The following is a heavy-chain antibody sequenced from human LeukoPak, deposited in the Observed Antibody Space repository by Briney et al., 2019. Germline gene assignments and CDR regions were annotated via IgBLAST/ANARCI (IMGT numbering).Heavy chain of an antibody. CDR3: ARPYCSSTSCYNRFDY. D-gene: IGHD2-2*02. V-gene: IGHV5-51*01. J-gene: IGHJ4*02. Sequence: GESLKISCKGSGYSFTSYWIGWVRQVPGKGLEWMGIIYPGDSDTRYSPSFQGQVTISADKSISTAYLQWSSLKASDTAMYYCARPYCSSTSCYNRFDYWGQGTLVTVSS. CDR1: GYSFTSYW. CDR2: IYPGDSDT.